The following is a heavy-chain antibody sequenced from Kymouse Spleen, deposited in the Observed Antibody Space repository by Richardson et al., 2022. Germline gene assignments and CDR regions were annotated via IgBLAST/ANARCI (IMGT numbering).Heavy chain of an antibody. CDR1: GFTFSGSA. J-gene: IGHJ6*02. V-gene: IGHV3-73*02. CDR2: IRSKANSYAT. D-gene: IGHD5-18,IGHD2-21*02,IGHD5-12*01. Sequence: EVQLVESGGGLVQPGGSLKLSCAASGFTFSGSAMHWVRQASGKGLEWVGRIRSKANSYATAYAASVKGRFTISRDDSKNTAYLQMNSLKTEDTAVYYCTSLWNYYYYGMDVWGQGTTVTVSS. CDR3: TSLWNYYYYGMDV.